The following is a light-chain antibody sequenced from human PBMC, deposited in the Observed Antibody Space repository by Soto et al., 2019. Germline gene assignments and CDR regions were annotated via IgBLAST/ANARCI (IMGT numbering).Light chain of an antibody. CDR2: GAS. CDR1: QSVSTN. V-gene: IGKV3-20*01. Sequence: EIVMTQSPATLSVSPGDTATLSCRASQSVSTNLAWYQQKPGQAPRLLIYGASTRATGIPDRFSGSGSGTDFTLTISRLEPEDSAVYYCQQYGGSPTWTFGQGTKVDIK. J-gene: IGKJ1*01. CDR3: QQYGGSPTWT.